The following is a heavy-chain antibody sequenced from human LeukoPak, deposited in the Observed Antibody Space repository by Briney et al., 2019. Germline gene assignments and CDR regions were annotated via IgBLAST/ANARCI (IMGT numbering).Heavy chain of an antibody. J-gene: IGHJ4*02. D-gene: IGHD1-26*01. CDR2: INPNSGGT. Sequence: WASVKVSCKASGYTFTDYYMYWVRQAPGQGLEWMGWINPNSGGTNYAQKFQGRVTMTRDTSISTAYMELSRLRSDDTAVYYCARDSKWELRQFDYWGQGTLVTVSS. V-gene: IGHV1-2*02. CDR3: ARDSKWELRQFDY. CDR1: GYTFTDYY.